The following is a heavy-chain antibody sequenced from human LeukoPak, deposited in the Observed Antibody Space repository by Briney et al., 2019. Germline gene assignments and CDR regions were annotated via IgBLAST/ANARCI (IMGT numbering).Heavy chain of an antibody. CDR3: ARPPRYGSGSYYSIYYYGMDV. V-gene: IGHV1-8*01. CDR1: GYTFTSYD. D-gene: IGHD3-10*01. J-gene: IGHJ6*02. CDR2: MNPNSGNT. Sequence: ASVKVSCKASGYTFTSYDINWVRQATGQGLEWMGWMNPNSGNTGYAQKFQGRVTMTRNTSISTAYMELSSLRSEDTAVYYCARPPRYGSGSYYSIYYYGMDVWGQGTTVTVSS.